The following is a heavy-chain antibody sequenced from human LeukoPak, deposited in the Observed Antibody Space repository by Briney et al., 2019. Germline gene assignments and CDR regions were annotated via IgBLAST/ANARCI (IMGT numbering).Heavy chain of an antibody. V-gene: IGHV3-21*01. Sequence: GGSLRLSCAASGFTFSSYSMNWVRQAPGKGLEWVSSISSSSSYICYADSVKGRFTISRDNAKNSLYLQMNSLRAEDTAVYYCAREMLSGWLLSYYYYGMDVWGQGTTVTVSS. J-gene: IGHJ6*02. CDR2: ISSSSSYI. CDR1: GFTFSSYS. CDR3: AREMLSGWLLSYYYYGMDV. D-gene: IGHD6-19*01.